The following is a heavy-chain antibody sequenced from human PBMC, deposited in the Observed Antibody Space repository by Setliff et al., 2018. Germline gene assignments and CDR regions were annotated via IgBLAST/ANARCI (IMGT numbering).Heavy chain of an antibody. CDR3: ARQGTAIRWFDP. Sequence: PSETLSLTCAVSGGSISSSNWWSWVRQPPGKGLEWIGEIYHSGSTNYNPSLKSRVTISVDKSKKQFSLRLNSVTAADTAVYYCARQGTAIRWFDPWGQGTLVTVSS. D-gene: IGHD3-10*01. CDR1: GGSISSSNW. CDR2: IYHSGST. J-gene: IGHJ5*02. V-gene: IGHV4-4*02.